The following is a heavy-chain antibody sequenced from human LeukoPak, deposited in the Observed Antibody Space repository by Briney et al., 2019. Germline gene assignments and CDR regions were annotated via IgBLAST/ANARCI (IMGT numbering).Heavy chain of an antibody. Sequence: SETLSLTCSVSGGSISSNLYYWGWVRQPPGKGLEWIGSKYYSGSTYYNPSLKSRLTMSVDRSKNQFSLKLSSVTAADTAVYYCARSLYYYDSSAPRAFDIWGQGTMVTVSS. J-gene: IGHJ3*02. CDR2: KYYSGST. V-gene: IGHV4-39*07. CDR1: GGSISSNLYY. D-gene: IGHD3-22*01. CDR3: ARSLYYYDSSAPRAFDI.